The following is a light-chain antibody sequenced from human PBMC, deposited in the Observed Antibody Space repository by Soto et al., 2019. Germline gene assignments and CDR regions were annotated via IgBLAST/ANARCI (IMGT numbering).Light chain of an antibody. CDR1: QSVSSY. V-gene: IGKV3-11*01. CDR2: DAS. J-gene: IGKJ5*01. Sequence: EIVLTQSPGTLSLSPGERATLSCRASQSVSSYFAWYQQKPGQAPRLLIYDASNRATGIPARFSGSGSGTDFTLTISSLEPEDFAVYYCQQRVTWPITFGQGTRLEIK. CDR3: QQRVTWPIT.